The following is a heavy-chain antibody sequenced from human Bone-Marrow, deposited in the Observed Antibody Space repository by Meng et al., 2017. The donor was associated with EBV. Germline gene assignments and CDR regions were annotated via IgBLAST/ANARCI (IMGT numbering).Heavy chain of an antibody. V-gene: IGHV4-30-2*01. D-gene: IGHD4-23*01. CDR3: ARGGYGGNPLDY. CDR2: IYHSGST. CDR1: GGSISSGGYS. Sequence: LKWQQSGSGLVKPSQTLSLPCAVSGGSISSGGYSWSWIRQPPGKGLEWIGYIYHSGSTYYNPSLKSRVTISVDRSKNQFSLKLSSVTAADTAVYYRARGGYGGNPLDYWGQGTLVTVSS. J-gene: IGHJ4*02.